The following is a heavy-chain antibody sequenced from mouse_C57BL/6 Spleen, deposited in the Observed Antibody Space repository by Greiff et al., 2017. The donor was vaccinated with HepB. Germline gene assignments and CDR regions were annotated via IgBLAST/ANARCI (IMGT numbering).Heavy chain of an antibody. J-gene: IGHJ4*01. CDR3: AKVPDSNYYYAMDY. V-gene: IGHV2-3*01. D-gene: IGHD2-5*01. CDR1: GFSLTSYG. Sequence: VKLMESGPGLVAPLQSLSITCTVSGFSLTSYGLSWVRQPPGKGLQWLGVIWGDGSTNYHSALISRLSISKDNSKSQVFLKLNSLQTDDTATYYCAKVPDSNYYYAMDYWGQGTSVTVSS. CDR2: IWGDGST.